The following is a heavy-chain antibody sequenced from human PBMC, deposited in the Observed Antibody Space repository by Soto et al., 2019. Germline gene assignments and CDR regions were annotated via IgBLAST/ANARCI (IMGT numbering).Heavy chain of an antibody. CDR1: GASISGFY. V-gene: IGHV4-4*07. Sequence: LSETLSLTCTVSGASISGFYWSWIRKSAGKGLEWIGRIYATGATDYNPSLQSRVMMSVDTSKKQFSLKLRSVTAADTAVYYCVRDGTKTLRDWFDPWGQGISVTVSS. J-gene: IGHJ5*02. CDR2: IYATGAT. CDR3: VRDGTKTLRDWFDP. D-gene: IGHD1-1*01.